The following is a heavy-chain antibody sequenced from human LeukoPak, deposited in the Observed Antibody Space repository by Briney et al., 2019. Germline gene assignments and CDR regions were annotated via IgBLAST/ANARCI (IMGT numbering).Heavy chain of an antibody. Sequence: GGSLRLSCAASGFTFSSYSMNWVRQAPGKGLEGVSSISSSSSYIYYADSVKGRFTISRDNAKNSLYLQMNSLRAEDTAVYYCARDRAWGTYYYDSSGYYYSWGQGTLVTVSS. CDR2: ISSSSSYI. CDR3: ARDRAWGTYYYDSSGYYYS. J-gene: IGHJ4*02. CDR1: GFTFSSYS. V-gene: IGHV3-21*01. D-gene: IGHD3-22*01.